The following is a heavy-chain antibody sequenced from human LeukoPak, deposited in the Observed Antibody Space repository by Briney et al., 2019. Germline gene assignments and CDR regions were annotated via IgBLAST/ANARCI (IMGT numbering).Heavy chain of an antibody. CDR1: DDSISGSY. CDR2: IHYSGRA. CDR3: VKFGVDYDMGV. V-gene: IGHV4-59*01. J-gene: IGHJ6*02. D-gene: IGHD3-16*01. Sequence: PSETLSLTCTVSDDSISGSYWTWVRQPPGQGLEWIGQIHYSGRADYNPSLKRRITISVDTSKNQMSLTLTSVTAADTAIYYCVKFGVDYDMGVWGQGTTVTVSS.